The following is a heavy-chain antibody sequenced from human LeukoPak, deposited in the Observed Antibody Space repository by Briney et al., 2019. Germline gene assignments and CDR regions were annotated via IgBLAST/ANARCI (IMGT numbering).Heavy chain of an antibody. CDR2: ISYDGSNK. CDR3: ARGGYCSGGSCYPIYYYYYGMDV. V-gene: IGHV3-30-3*01. CDR1: GFTFSSYA. D-gene: IGHD2-15*01. J-gene: IGHJ6*02. Sequence: RSLTVSRAASGFTFSSYAMHWVRQAPGKGLEWVAVISYDGSNKYYADSVKGRFTIYRDNSKNTLYLQMNSLRAEDTAVYYCARGGYCSGGSCYPIYYYYYGMDVWGQGPTVPVTS.